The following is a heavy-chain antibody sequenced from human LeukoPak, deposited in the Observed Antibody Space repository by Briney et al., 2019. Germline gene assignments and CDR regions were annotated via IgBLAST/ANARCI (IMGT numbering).Heavy chain of an antibody. CDR1: GFTFSSYG. D-gene: IGHD5-18*01. Sequence: GGTLRLSCAGSGFTFSSYGMSWVRQAPGKGLEWVSGINWNGGSTGSADSVKGRFTISRDNAKNSLYLQMNSLRAEDTALYHCARARGYSYGYFAFDIWGQGTMVTVSS. J-gene: IGHJ3*02. CDR3: ARARGYSYGYFAFDI. V-gene: IGHV3-20*01. CDR2: INWNGGST.